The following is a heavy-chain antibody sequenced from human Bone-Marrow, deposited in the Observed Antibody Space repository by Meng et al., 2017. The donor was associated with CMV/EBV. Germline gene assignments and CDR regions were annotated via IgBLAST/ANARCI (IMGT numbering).Heavy chain of an antibody. CDR3: ARGRSEDFWSGYLSYYYYGMDV. CDR2: ISYDGSNK. J-gene: IGHJ6*02. CDR1: GFTFSTYA. D-gene: IGHD3-3*01. Sequence: GGSLRLSCAASGFTFSTYAMHWVRQAPGKGLEWVAVISYDGSNKYYADSVKGRFTISRDNSKNTLYLQMNSLRAEDTAVYYCARGRSEDFWSGYLSYYYYGMDVWGQGTTVTVSS. V-gene: IGHV3-30-3*01.